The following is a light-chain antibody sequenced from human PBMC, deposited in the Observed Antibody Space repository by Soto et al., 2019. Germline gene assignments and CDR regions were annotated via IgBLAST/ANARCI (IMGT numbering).Light chain of an antibody. CDR3: QQRSNWPPWT. J-gene: IGKJ1*01. CDR2: DAS. Sequence: EIVLTQSPATLSLSPGERAPLSCRASQSVSSYLAWYQQKPGQAPRLLIYDASNRATGIPARFSGSGSGTVFTLTSSGLEPEDFAVYYCQQRSNWPPWTFGQGTKVEI. CDR1: QSVSSY. V-gene: IGKV3-11*01.